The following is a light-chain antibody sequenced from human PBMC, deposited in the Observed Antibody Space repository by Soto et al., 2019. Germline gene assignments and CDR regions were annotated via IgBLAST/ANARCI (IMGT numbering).Light chain of an antibody. CDR2: GAS. CDR1: QSVNGNY. V-gene: IGKV3-20*01. J-gene: IGKJ2*01. Sequence: EIVLTQSPGTLYLSPGERATLSCRASQSVNGNYLTWYQQKPGQAPRLLIYGASSRATGIPDRFSGSGSGTDLTLTISRLEPEDFAVYYCQQYGSSFRYTFGQGTKLEIK. CDR3: QQYGSSFRYT.